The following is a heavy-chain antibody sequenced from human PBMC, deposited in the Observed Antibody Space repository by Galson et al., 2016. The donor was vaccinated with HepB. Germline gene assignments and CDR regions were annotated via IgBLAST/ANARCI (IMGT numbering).Heavy chain of an antibody. CDR2: IYSVGNT. V-gene: IGHV3-53*01. CDR3: ARGLGDMAYFQH. CDR1: GFSVSGDY. Sequence: SLRLSCAASGFSVSGDYMGWVRQAPGKALEWVSLIYSVGNTYYADSVRGRFTISRDNSKNTLYLQMNSLRVDDTAVYHCARGLGDMAYFQHWGRGTLVTVSS. J-gene: IGHJ1*01. D-gene: IGHD5-24*01.